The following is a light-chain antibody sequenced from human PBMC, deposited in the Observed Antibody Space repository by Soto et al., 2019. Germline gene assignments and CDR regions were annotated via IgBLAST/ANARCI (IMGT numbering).Light chain of an antibody. CDR1: QSVSSD. J-gene: IGKJ1*01. V-gene: IGKV3-11*01. CDR2: DAS. CDR3: QQRSNWPPWT. Sequence: IVLTQSPATLSLSPGERATLSCRASQSVSSDLAWYQQKPGQAPRLLIYDASNRATGIPARFSGSGSGTDFNLTISRLEPEDFAVYYCQQRSNWPPWTFGQGTKVEIK.